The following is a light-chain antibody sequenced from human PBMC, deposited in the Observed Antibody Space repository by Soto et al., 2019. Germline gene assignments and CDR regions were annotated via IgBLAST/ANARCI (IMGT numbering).Light chain of an antibody. V-gene: IGLV2-14*01. CDR1: SSDVGIYNY. CDR2: EVS. Sequence: QSALTQPASVSGSPGQSIAISCTGSSSDVGIYNYVSWYQQHPGKVPKLIIYEVSNRPSGVSNRFSGSKSGNTASLIISGLQAEDEADYYCSSQTGSATMVFGGGTKLTVL. CDR3: SSQTGSATMV. J-gene: IGLJ2*01.